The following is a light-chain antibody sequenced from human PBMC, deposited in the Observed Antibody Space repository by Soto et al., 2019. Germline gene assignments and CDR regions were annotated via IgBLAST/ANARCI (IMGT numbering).Light chain of an antibody. Sequence: QSALTQPASGSGAPGQSITISCTGSSSDIGGFNYVSWYQQHPGKAPKLLIYDVSYRPSGISDRFSGSKSGNTASLTSAGLQPEDEADYYCSSYGASSTLFGGGTKVTVL. J-gene: IGLJ2*01. CDR1: SSDIGGFNY. CDR2: DVS. V-gene: IGLV2-14*03. CDR3: SSYGASSTL.